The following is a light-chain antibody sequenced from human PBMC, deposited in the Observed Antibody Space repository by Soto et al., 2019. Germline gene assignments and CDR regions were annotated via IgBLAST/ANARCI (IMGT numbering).Light chain of an antibody. V-gene: IGKV3-20*01. Sequence: EIVLTQSPGTLSLSPGERATLSCRASQSVSSSYLAWYQQKPGQAPRLLIYGASSRATGIPDRFSGSGSGTDFTRTISRLEPEDFAVYYCQQYGSSPLFTFGPGTKVD. CDR2: GAS. J-gene: IGKJ3*01. CDR3: QQYGSSPLFT. CDR1: QSVSSSY.